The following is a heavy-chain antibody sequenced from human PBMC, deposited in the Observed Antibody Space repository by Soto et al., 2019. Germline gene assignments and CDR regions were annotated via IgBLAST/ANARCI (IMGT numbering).Heavy chain of an antibody. J-gene: IGHJ6*02. D-gene: IGHD5-18*01. CDR3: ARGSYSYGYWHYYYYGMDV. CDR1: GYTFTSYD. V-gene: IGHV1-8*01. Sequence: ASVKVSCKASGYTFTSYDINWVRQATGQGLEWMGWMNPNSGNTGYAQKFQGRVTMTRSTSISTAYMELSSLRSEDTAVYYCARGSYSYGYWHYYYYGMDVWGQGTTVTVSS. CDR2: MNPNSGNT.